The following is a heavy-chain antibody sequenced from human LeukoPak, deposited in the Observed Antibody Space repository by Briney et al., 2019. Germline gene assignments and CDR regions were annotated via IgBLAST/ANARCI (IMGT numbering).Heavy chain of an antibody. CDR2: TYYRSKWYN. D-gene: IGHD1-26*01. V-gene: IGHV6-1*01. CDR3: ARDPNGSSPFDY. CDR1: GDSFSSNSAA. Sequence: SQTLSLTCAISGDSFSSNSAAWNWLRQSPSRGLEWLGRTYYRSKWYNDYAVSVKSLITINQDTSKTQFSLQLNSVTPEDTAVYYCARDPNGSSPFDYWGQGTLVTVSS. J-gene: IGHJ4*02.